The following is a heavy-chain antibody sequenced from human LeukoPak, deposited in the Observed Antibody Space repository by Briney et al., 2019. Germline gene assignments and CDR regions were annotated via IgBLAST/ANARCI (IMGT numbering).Heavy chain of an antibody. CDR1: GGTFSSYA. J-gene: IGHJ3*02. CDR2: TIPILGIA. D-gene: IGHD6-25*01. Sequence: GSSVKVSCKASGGTFSSYAISWVRQAPGQGLEWMGRTIPILGIANYAQKFQGRVTITADKSTGTAYMELSSLRPEDTAVYYCARVGRLGAFDIWGQGTMVTVSS. CDR3: ARVGRLGAFDI. V-gene: IGHV1-69*04.